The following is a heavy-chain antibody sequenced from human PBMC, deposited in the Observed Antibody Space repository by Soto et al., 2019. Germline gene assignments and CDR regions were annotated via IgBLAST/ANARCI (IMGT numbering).Heavy chain of an antibody. CDR1: GFTFNIYA. Sequence: PGGSLRLSCAASGFTFNIYAMTWVRQAPGKGLEWVSAISRHGDFTYYADSVEGRFTISRDNSKNTLYLQMNSLRAEDTAVYYCAKDRYLDHDSRGYLFDNWGQGTLVTVSS. J-gene: IGHJ4*02. CDR2: ISRHGDFT. D-gene: IGHD3-22*01. V-gene: IGHV3-23*01. CDR3: AKDRYLDHDSRGYLFDN.